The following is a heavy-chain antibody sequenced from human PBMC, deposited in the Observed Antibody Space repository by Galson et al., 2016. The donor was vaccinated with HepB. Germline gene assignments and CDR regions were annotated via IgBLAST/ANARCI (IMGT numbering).Heavy chain of an antibody. CDR1: GFTFSSYW. Sequence: SLRLSCAASGFTFSSYWVNWVRQAPGKGLVWVSRINNDGSNTTYADSVKGRFTISRDNAKNTLYLQMNSLRAEDTAVYYCARPGYCSGSSCYVPFDIWGQGTMATVSS. CDR2: INNDGSNT. J-gene: IGHJ3*02. D-gene: IGHD2-15*01. CDR3: ARPGYCSGSSCYVPFDI. V-gene: IGHV3-74*03.